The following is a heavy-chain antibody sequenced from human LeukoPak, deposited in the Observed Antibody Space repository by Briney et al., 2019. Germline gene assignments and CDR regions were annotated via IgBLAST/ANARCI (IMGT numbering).Heavy chain of an antibody. J-gene: IGHJ6*02. D-gene: IGHD4-23*01. V-gene: IGHV4-34*01. CDR2: INHSGST. Sequence: SETLSLTCAVYGGSFSGYYWSWIRQPPGKGLEWIGEINHSGSTNYNPSLKSRVTIPVDTSKNQFSLKLSSVTAADTAVYYCARGLRYGGRMDVWGQGTTVTVSS. CDR3: ARGLRYGGRMDV. CDR1: GGSFSGYY.